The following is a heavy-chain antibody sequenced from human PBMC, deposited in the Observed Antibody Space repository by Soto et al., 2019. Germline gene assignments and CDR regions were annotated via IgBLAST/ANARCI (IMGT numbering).Heavy chain of an antibody. D-gene: IGHD5-18*01. J-gene: IGHJ3*02. Sequence: PGESLKISCKGSGYSFTSYWIGWVRQMPGKGLEWMGIIYPGDSDTRYGPSFQGQVTISADKSISTAYLQWSSLKASDTAMYYCARSPGIQLWYGFHAFDIWGQGTMVTVSS. CDR2: IYPGDSDT. CDR1: GYSFTSYW. CDR3: ARSPGIQLWYGFHAFDI. V-gene: IGHV5-51*01.